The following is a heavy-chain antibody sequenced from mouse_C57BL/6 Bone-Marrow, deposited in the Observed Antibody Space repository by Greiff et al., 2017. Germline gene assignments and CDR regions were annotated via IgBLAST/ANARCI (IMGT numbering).Heavy chain of an antibody. CDR2: IYPTSGRT. J-gene: IGHJ2*01. CDR3: ARSGPLGRSFDY. V-gene: IGHV1-55*01. Sequence: LQPGAELVKPGASVKMSCKASGYTFTSYWITWVKQRPGQGLEWIGDIYPTSGRTNYNEKFKSKAILTVDTSSNTAYMQLSSLTSEDSAVFYGARSGPLGRSFDYWGQGTTLTVSS. CDR1: GYTFTSYW. D-gene: IGHD4-1*01.